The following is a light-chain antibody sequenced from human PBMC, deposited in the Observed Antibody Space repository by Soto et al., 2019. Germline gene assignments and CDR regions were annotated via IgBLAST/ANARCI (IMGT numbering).Light chain of an antibody. V-gene: IGLV4-69*01. J-gene: IGLJ2*01. CDR2: LDSDGSH. CDR3: QTWGTGIHVV. CDR1: SGHSSYA. Sequence: QLVLTQSPSASASLGASVKLTCTLSSGHSSYAIAWHQQQPEKGPRYLMKLDSDGSHTKGDAIPDRFSGSSSGAERYLTISRLPSEEEADYYCQTWGTGIHVVFGGGTKVTVL.